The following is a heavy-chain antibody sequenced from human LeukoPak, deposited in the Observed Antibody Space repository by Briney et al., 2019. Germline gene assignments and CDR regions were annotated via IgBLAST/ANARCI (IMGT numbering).Heavy chain of an antibody. D-gene: IGHD3-10*01. V-gene: IGHV4-34*01. Sequence: ETLSLTCAVYGGSFSGYYWSWIRQPPGKGLEWIGEINHSGSTNYNPSLKSRVTISVDTSKNRFSLKLSSVTAADTAVYYCARAPRVPGFGRRGPWFDPWGQGTLVTVSS. CDR2: INHSGST. CDR3: ARAPRVPGFGRRGPWFDP. J-gene: IGHJ5*02. CDR1: GGSFSGYY.